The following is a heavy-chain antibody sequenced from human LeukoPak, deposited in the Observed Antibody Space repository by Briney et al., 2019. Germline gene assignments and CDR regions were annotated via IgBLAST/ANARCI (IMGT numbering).Heavy chain of an antibody. D-gene: IGHD4-17*01. V-gene: IGHV3-23*01. CDR3: ASYSHYGDYASLWY. Sequence: GGSLRLSCAASGFTFNTYAMSWVRQAPGKGLEWVSSISENGESTYYADSVKGRFTISRNNSRNTLYQQMNSLRAEDTAVYYCASYSHYGDYASLWYWGQGTLVTVSS. J-gene: IGHJ4*02. CDR1: GFTFNTYA. CDR2: ISENGEST.